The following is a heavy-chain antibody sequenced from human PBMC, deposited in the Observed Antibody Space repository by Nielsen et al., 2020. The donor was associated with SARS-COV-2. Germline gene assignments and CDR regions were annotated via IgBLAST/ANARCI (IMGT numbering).Heavy chain of an antibody. J-gene: IGHJ2*01. CDR3: ARGGYCSSTSCYGPYWYFDL. CDR1: GFTFSSYW. D-gene: IGHD2-2*01. V-gene: IGHV3-7*01. CDR2: IKQDGSEK. Sequence: GGSLRLSCAASGFTFSSYWMSWVRQAPGKGLEWVANIKQDGSEKYYVDSVKGRFTISRDNAKNSLYLQMNSLRAEDTAVYYCARGGYCSSTSCYGPYWYFDLWGRGTLVTVSS.